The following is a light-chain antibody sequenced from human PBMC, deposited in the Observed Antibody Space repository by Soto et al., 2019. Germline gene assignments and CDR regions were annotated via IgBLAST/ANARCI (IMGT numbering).Light chain of an antibody. J-gene: IGKJ1*01. CDR2: KAS. CDR1: QNIFAW. Sequence: DIQMTQSPSSLSASVGDRVTITCRANQNIFAWLDWYQQKPGKAPKLLIYKASSLESGVPSRFSGSGSGTEFTLTISSLQPDDFATYYCQHYNDYPLTFGQGTKVEIK. V-gene: IGKV1-5*03. CDR3: QHYNDYPLT.